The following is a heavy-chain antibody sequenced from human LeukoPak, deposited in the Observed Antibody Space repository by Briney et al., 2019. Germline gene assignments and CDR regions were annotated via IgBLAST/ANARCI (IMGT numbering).Heavy chain of an antibody. CDR2: IRYDGSNK. CDR3: AKDGYSGATYYCYMDV. Sequence: PGGSLRLSCAASGFTFSSYGMHWVRQASGKGLEWVTFIRYDGSNKYYADSVKGRYPISRDNSKNTLYLQMNSLRAEDTAVYFCAKDGYSGATYYCYMDVWGKGTTVTVSS. D-gene: IGHD6-19*01. J-gene: IGHJ6*03. CDR1: GFTFSSYG. V-gene: IGHV3-30*02.